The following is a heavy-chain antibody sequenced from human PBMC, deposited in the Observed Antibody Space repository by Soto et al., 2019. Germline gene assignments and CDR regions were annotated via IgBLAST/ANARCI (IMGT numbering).Heavy chain of an antibody. CDR1: GGSISSYY. CDR2: IYYSGST. V-gene: IGHV4-59*01. Sequence: SETLSLTCTVSGGSISSYYWSWIRQPPGKGLEWIGYIYYSGSTNYNPSLKSRVTISVDTSKNQFSLKLSSVTAADTAVYYCARDRRYSYGSRYYYYGMDVWGQGTTVTVSS. CDR3: ARDRRYSYGSRYYYYGMDV. D-gene: IGHD5-18*01. J-gene: IGHJ6*02.